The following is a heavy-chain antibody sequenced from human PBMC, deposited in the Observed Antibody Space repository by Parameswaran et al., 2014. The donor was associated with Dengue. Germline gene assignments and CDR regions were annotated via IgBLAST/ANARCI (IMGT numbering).Heavy chain of an antibody. V-gene: IGHV3-20*03. D-gene: IGHD2-15*01. Sequence: RWIRQPPGRGWSGVSGINWNGGSTGYADSVKGRFTISRDNAKNSLYLQMNSLRAEDTALYYCARIPVLYCSGGSCYSPYGMDVWGQGTTVTVSS. CDR3: ARIPVLYCSGGSCYSPYGMDV. J-gene: IGHJ6*02. CDR2: INWNGGST.